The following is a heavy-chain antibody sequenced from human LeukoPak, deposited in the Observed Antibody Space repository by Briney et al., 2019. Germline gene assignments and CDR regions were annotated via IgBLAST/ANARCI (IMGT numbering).Heavy chain of an antibody. Sequence: GGSLRLSCAASGFTFSSYGMQWVRQAPGKGLEWVAVIWYDGSNKYYADSVKGRFTISRDNSKNTLYLQMNSLRAEDTALYYCARNDDYGGNGYFDYWGQGTLVTGSS. CDR2: IWYDGSNK. CDR3: ARNDDYGGNGYFDY. D-gene: IGHD4-23*01. CDR1: GFTFSSYG. V-gene: IGHV3-33*01. J-gene: IGHJ4*02.